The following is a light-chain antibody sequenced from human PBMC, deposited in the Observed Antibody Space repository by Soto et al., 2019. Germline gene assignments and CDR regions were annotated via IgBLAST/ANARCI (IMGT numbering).Light chain of an antibody. CDR3: QSYDSSNVV. J-gene: IGLJ2*01. V-gene: IGLV6-57*04. Sequence: NFMLTQPHSVSESPGKTVTISCTRSSGSIASNYVQWYQQRPGSAPTTVIYEDNQRPSGVPARFSGSIDSSSNSASLTISGLKNEDEADYYCQSYDSSNVVFGGGTKVTVL. CDR1: SGSIASNY. CDR2: EDN.